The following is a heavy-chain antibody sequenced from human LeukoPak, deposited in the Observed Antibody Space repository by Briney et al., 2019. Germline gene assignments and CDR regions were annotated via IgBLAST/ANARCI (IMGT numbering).Heavy chain of an antibody. CDR2: ISGSGGST. J-gene: IGHJ4*02. V-gene: IGHV3-23*01. Sequence: KSGGSLRLSCAASGFSVSTSYINWVRQAPGKGLEWVSAISGSGGSTYYADSVKGRFTISRDNSKNTLYLQMNSLRAEDTAVYYCAKDLSGSGWYTWEESYFDYWGQGTLVTVSS. CDR1: GFSVSTSY. CDR3: AKDLSGSGWYTWEESYFDY. D-gene: IGHD6-19*01.